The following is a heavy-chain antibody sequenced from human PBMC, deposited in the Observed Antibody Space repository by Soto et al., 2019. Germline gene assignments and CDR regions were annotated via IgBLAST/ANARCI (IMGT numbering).Heavy chain of an antibody. Sequence: SETLSLTCTVSGGSISSYYWSWIRQPPGKGLEWIGYIYYSGSTNYNPSLKSRVTISVDTSKNQFSLKLSSVTAADTAVYYCARSHYDFWSGYYTRSPMNDYWGQGTLVTVSS. CDR3: ARSHYDFWSGYYTRSPMNDY. J-gene: IGHJ4*02. V-gene: IGHV4-59*12. D-gene: IGHD3-3*01. CDR2: IYYSGST. CDR1: GGSISSYY.